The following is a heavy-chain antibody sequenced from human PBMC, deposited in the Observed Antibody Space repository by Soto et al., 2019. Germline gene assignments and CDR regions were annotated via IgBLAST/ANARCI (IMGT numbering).Heavy chain of an antibody. D-gene: IGHD1-26*01. J-gene: IGHJ6*01. V-gene: IGHV3-23*01. Sequence: QLLESGGDLIPPGGSLRLSCAASGFTFSSYAMSWVRLAPGKGLQWVSGITGSGDITYYTDSVKGRFTISRDNSKNGLHLQMHGLRPEDTAVYYCAGDGWETTSSYYAWDVWGLGTTVTVSS. CDR1: GFTFSSYA. CDR2: ITGSGDIT. CDR3: AGDGWETTSSYYAWDV.